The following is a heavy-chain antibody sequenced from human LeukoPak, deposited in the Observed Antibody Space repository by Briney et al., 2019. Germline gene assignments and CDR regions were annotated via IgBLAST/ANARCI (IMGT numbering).Heavy chain of an antibody. J-gene: IGHJ5*02. Sequence: SETLSLTCTVPSYSISSGYYWGWIRQPPGKGLEWIGSIYHSGTTYYNPSLKSRLTISVDTPKNQFSLKLSSVTTADTAVYYCARVPHGETIFGVVLYWFDPWGQGTLVTVFS. D-gene: IGHD3-3*01. CDR3: ARVPHGETIFGVVLYWFDP. V-gene: IGHV4-38-2*02. CDR2: IYHSGTT. CDR1: SYSISSGYY.